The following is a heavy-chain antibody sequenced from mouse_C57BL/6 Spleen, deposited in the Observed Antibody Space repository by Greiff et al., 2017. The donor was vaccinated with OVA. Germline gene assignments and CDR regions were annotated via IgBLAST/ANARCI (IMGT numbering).Heavy chain of an antibody. Sequence: EVQLVESGGGLVQPGGSLKLSCAASGFTFSDYYMYWVRQTPEKRLEWVAYISNGGGSTYYPDTVKGRFTISRDNAKNTLYLQMSRLKSEDTAMYYCARHGQLKGGFDYWGQGTTLTVSS. CDR3: ARHGQLKGGFDY. V-gene: IGHV5-12*01. CDR2: ISNGGGST. J-gene: IGHJ2*01. CDR1: GFTFSDYY. D-gene: IGHD3-2*02.